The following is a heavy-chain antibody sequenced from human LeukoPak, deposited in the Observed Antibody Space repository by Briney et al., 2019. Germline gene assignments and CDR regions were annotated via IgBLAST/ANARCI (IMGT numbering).Heavy chain of an antibody. J-gene: IGHJ4*02. CDR1: GYTFTSYY. CDR3: ARVRCSGGSCYSRSQCDY. Sequence: ASVKVSCKASGYTFTSYYMHWVRQAPGQGLEWMGWINPNSGGTNYAQKFQGRVTMTRDTSISTAYMELSRLRSDDTAVYYCARVRCSGGSCYSRSQCDYWGQGTLVTVSS. CDR2: INPNSGGT. V-gene: IGHV1-2*02. D-gene: IGHD2-15*01.